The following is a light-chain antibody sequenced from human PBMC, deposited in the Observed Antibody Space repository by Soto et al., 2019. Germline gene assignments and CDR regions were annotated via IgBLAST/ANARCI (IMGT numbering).Light chain of an antibody. CDR1: QNIINY. V-gene: IGKV1-39*01. CDR2: VAS. Sequence: DIQMTQSPSSLSASVGDRVTITCRASQNIINYLNWYQQKPGKAPQLLIYVASRLESGVPSTFSGSRSGTDFTLTISRLQPEDFATYYCQQSYNAPITFGQGTRLDI. J-gene: IGKJ5*01. CDR3: QQSYNAPIT.